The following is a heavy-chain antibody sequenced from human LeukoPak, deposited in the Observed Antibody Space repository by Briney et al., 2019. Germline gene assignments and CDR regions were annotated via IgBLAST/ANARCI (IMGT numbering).Heavy chain of an antibody. CDR2: INPSGGST. D-gene: IGHD3-10*01. CDR3: ARSWGPYYYGSGSYYEY. Sequence: ASVKVSCKASGYTSTSYYMHWVRQAPGQGLEWMGIINPSGGSTSYAQKFQGRVTMTRDTSTSTVYMELSSLRSEDTAVYYCARSWGPYYYGSGSYYEYWGQGTLVTVSS. CDR1: GYTSTSYY. V-gene: IGHV1-46*01. J-gene: IGHJ4*02.